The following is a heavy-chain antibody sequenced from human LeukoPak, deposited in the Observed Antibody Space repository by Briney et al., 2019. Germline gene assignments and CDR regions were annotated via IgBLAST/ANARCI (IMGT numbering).Heavy chain of an antibody. V-gene: IGHV3-23*01. D-gene: IGHD1-26*01. J-gene: IGHJ4*02. CDR1: GFTFSHYA. CDR3: AKGFSIVGATTFIDY. CDR2: LTDSGDAT. Sequence: GGSLRLSCAVSGFTFSHYAMSWVRQAPGTGLEWVGSLTDSGDATYYADSVKGRLTISRDNSNSTLYLHISGLRDEDTAVYYCAKGFSIVGATTFIDYWGQGTLVTVSS.